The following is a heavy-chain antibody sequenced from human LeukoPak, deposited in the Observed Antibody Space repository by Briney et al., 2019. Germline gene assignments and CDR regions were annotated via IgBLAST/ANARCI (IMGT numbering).Heavy chain of an antibody. J-gene: IGHJ3*02. CDR1: GHTFTGYY. D-gene: IGHD2-2*01. V-gene: IGHV1-2*02. CDR3: AGGRHYCSSTSCYGGNLDDAFDI. CDR2: INPNSGGT. Sequence: ASVKVSCKASGHTFTGYYMNWVRQAPGQGPEWMGWINPNSGGTNYAQMFQGRVTMTRDTSISTAFMELSRLRSDDTAVYYCAGGRHYCSSTSCYGGNLDDAFDIWGQGTMVTVSS.